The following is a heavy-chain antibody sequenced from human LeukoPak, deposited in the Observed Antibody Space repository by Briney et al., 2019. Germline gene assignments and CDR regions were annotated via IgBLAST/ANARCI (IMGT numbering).Heavy chain of an antibody. V-gene: IGHV1-18*01. Sequence: IXWXXXXXGQGLEWMGWXSAYNGNTNYAQTLQGRVTMTTHTSTSTAYMELRSLRSDDTAVYYCAREAYDFWSGYYSAYYYYGMDVWGQGTTVTVSS. J-gene: IGHJ6*02. D-gene: IGHD3-3*01. CDR3: AREAYDFWSGYYSAYYYYGMDV. CDR2: XSAYNGNT.